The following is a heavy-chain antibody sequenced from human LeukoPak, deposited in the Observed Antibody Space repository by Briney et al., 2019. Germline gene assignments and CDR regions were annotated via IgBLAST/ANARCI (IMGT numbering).Heavy chain of an antibody. V-gene: IGHV4-61*02. D-gene: IGHD5-18*01. J-gene: IGHJ4*02. CDR3: ARGTWIQDWTFDY. Sequence: PSQTLSLTCTVSGGSISSASYYWSWIRQPAGKGLEWIGRIYISGSTNYNPSLKSRVTISVDTSKNQFSLKLSSVTAADTAVYYCARGTWIQDWTFDYWGQGTLVTVSS. CDR1: GGSISSASYY. CDR2: IYISGST.